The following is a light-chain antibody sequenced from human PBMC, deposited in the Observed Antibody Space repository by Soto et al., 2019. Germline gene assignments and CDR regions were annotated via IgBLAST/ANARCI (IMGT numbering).Light chain of an antibody. CDR2: LDS. CDR3: MQALQTPIT. CDR1: QSLLHSDGYNY. V-gene: IGKV2-28*01. Sequence: DIVMTQSPLSLPVTPGEPASISCRSSQSLLHSDGYNYLGWYLQKPGQSPQLLIYLDSNRASGVPDRFSGSGSGTDFTLKISRVEAEDVGVYYCMQALQTPITFGQGTRLEIK. J-gene: IGKJ5*01.